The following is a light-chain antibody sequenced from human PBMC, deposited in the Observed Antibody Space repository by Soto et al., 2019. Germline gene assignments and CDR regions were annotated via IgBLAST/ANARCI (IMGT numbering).Light chain of an antibody. Sequence: EIVLTQSPGTLSLSPGERATLSCRARQSVSSSYLAWYQQKPGQAPRLLIYGASSRATGIPDRFNGSGSGTDVTLTISRLEPEDFAVYYCQQYGSSPPITFGQGTRLEIK. J-gene: IGKJ5*01. CDR3: QQYGSSPPIT. CDR2: GAS. V-gene: IGKV3-20*01. CDR1: QSVSSSY.